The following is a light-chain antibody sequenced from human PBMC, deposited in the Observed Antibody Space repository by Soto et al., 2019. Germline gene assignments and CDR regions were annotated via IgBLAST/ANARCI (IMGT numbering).Light chain of an antibody. J-gene: IGKJ2*01. CDR1: QGISNY. CDR2: AAS. V-gene: IGKV1-27*01. Sequence: DIQMTQSPSSLSASVGDRVTITCRASQGISNYLAWYQQKAGELPKLLIYAASTLQAGVPSRFSGSGSGTDFTLTISSRRPEDVATYYCQSYDIAPVYTVGQGTKLEIK. CDR3: QSYDIAPVYT.